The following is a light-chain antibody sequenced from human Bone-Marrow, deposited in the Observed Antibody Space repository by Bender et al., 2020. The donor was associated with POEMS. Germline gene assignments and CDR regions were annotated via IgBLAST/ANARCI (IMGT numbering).Light chain of an antibody. J-gene: IGLJ2*01. V-gene: IGLV3-1*01. CDR3: QAWDSSAVV. Sequence: SDDLTQPPSVSVSPGQTATITCSGDGLANKDICWYQKKSGQSPALVIFESAMRPSGSPGRFSGSKAGNTASLTISETQVVDEADYFCQAWDSSAVVFGGGTKLTVL. CDR1: GLANKD. CDR2: ESA.